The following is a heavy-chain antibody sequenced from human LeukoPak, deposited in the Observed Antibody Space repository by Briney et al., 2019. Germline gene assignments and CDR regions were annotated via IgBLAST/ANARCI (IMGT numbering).Heavy chain of an antibody. CDR3: AKARGAVARYYFDY. CDR2: ISYDGSNK. Sequence: QPGRSLRLCCAASGFTFSSYAMHWVRQAAGKGLEWVAVISYDGSNKYYADSVKGRFTISRDNSKNTLYLQMNSLRAEDTAVYYCAKARGAVARYYFDYWGQGTLVTVSS. J-gene: IGHJ4*02. D-gene: IGHD6-19*01. V-gene: IGHV3-30-3*01. CDR1: GFTFSSYA.